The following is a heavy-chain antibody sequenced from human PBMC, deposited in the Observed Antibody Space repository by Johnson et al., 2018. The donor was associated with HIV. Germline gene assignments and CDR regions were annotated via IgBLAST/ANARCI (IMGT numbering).Heavy chain of an antibody. Sequence: VQLVESGGGLVQPGRSLRLSCAASGFTFDDYAMHWVRQDPGKGLEWVSGISWNSGSIGYADSVKGRLTISRDNAKKSLYLQMNSLRAEDTALYYCAKDIRSGSGYYNDAFDIWGQGTMVTVSS. CDR1: GFTFDDYA. D-gene: IGHD3-3*01. CDR2: ISWNSGSI. J-gene: IGHJ3*02. V-gene: IGHV3-9*01. CDR3: AKDIRSGSGYYNDAFDI.